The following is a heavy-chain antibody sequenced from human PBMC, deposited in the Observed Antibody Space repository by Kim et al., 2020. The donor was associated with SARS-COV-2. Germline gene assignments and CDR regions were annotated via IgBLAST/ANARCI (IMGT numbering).Heavy chain of an antibody. J-gene: IGHJ2*01. CDR3: ARPSTQYYYDSSGPWYFDL. D-gene: IGHD3-22*01. CDR1: GFTFSSYS. CDR2: ISSSSSYI. V-gene: IGHV3-21*01. Sequence: GGSLRLSCAASGFTFSSYSMNWVRQAPGKGLEWVSSISSSSSYIYYADSVKGRFTISRDNAKNSLYLQMNSLRAEDTAVYYCARPSTQYYYDSSGPWYFDLWVRGTLVTVSS.